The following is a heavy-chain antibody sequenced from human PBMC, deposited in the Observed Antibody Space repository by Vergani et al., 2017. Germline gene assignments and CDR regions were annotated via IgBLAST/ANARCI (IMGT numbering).Heavy chain of an antibody. J-gene: IGHJ5*02. CDR1: GGSISSADYY. Sequence: QVQLQASGPGLVKPSQTLSLTCSVSGGSISSADYYWSWIRQPAGKGLDWVGRIHSSGSVTYNPSLKSRVTLSVDSSTNQFSLKLNSVTAADTGVYYCAREDYRSSDHLWGQGTLVTVSS. CDR2: IHSSGSV. D-gene: IGHD2-15*01. CDR3: AREDYRSSDHL. V-gene: IGHV4-61*02.